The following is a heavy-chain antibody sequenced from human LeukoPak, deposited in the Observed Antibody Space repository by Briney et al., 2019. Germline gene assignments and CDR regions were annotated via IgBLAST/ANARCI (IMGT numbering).Heavy chain of an antibody. CDR1: GYSFTSYW. D-gene: IGHD3-10*01. V-gene: IGHV5-51*01. CDR2: VYPGDSDT. CDR3: ARFGAALMVRGVIGDDAFDI. Sequence: GESLKISCKGSGYSFTSYWIGWVRQMPGKGVDWMGVVYPGDSDTRYSPSFQGQFTISADKSISAAYLQWTSLKASDTAMYYCARFGAALMVRGVIGDDAFDIWGQGTMVTVSS. J-gene: IGHJ3*02.